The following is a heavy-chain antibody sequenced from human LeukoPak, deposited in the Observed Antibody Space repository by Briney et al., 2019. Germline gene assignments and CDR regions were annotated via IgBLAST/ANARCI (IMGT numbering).Heavy chain of an antibody. V-gene: IGHV3-48*04. D-gene: IGHD4-17*01. J-gene: IGHJ4*02. CDR3: ARGTTVNPFDY. CDR1: GFTFSSYS. CDR2: ISSSSSTI. Sequence: PGGSLRLSCAASGFTFSSYSMNWVRQAPGKGLEWVSYISSSSSTIYYADSVKGRFTISRDNAKNSLYLQMNSLRAGDTAVYYCARGTTVNPFDYWGQGTLVTVSS.